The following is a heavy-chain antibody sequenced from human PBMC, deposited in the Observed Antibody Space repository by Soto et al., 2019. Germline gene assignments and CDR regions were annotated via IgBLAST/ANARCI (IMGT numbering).Heavy chain of an antibody. V-gene: IGHV1-69*13. CDR1: GGTFSSYA. Sequence: SVKVSCKASGGTFSSYAISWVRQAPGQGLEWMGGIIPIFGTANYAQKFQGRVTITADESTSTAYMELSSLRSEDTAVYYCASSRSDYSNFDYWGQGTLVTVSS. CDR3: ASSRSDYSNFDY. J-gene: IGHJ4*02. D-gene: IGHD4-4*01. CDR2: IIPIFGTA.